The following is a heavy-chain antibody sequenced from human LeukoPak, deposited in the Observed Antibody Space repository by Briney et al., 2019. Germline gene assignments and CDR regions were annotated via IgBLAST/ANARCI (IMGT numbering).Heavy chain of an antibody. CDR1: GGSISSYY. D-gene: IGHD3-22*01. J-gene: IGHJ4*02. V-gene: IGHV4-59*05. CDR2: IYYSGST. Sequence: PSETLSLTCTVSGGSISSYYWSWIRQPPGKGLEWIGSIYYSGSTYYNPSLKSRVTISVDTSKNQFSLKLSSVTAADTAVYYCARPIGGYYDSSVGYWGQGTLVTVSS. CDR3: ARPIGGYYDSSVGY.